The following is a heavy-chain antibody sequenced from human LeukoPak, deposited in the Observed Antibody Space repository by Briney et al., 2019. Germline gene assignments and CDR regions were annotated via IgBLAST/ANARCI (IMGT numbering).Heavy chain of an antibody. Sequence: GGSLRLSCAASGFTFSSYWMSWVRQAPGKGLEWVANIKQDGSEKYYVDSVKGRFTISRDNAKNSLYLQMNSLRAEDTAVYYCARDSPSDRWGLRFWNPYYFDYWGQGTLVTVSS. V-gene: IGHV3-7*01. D-gene: IGHD2-21*01. J-gene: IGHJ4*02. CDR2: IKQDGSEK. CDR3: ARDSPSDRWGLRFWNPYYFDY. CDR1: GFTFSSYW.